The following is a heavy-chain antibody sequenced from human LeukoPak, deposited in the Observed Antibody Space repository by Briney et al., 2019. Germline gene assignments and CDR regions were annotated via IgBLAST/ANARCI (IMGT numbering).Heavy chain of an antibody. CDR1: GGSVSTSDYY. V-gene: IGHV4-39*07. CDR3: ARIFDS. J-gene: IGHJ4*02. Sequence: SETLSLTCTVSGGSVSTSDYYWGWIRQTPGKGLEWIGDIFYNGKTNYNPSLKCRVTISIDTSKNQFSLKLPSVTAADTAVYYCARIFDSWGQGTLVTVSS. CDR2: IFYNGKT.